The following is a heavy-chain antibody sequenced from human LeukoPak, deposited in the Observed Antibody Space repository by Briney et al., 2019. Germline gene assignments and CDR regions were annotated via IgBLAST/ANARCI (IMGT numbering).Heavy chain of an antibody. Sequence: GGSLRLSCAASGFTFSTYGMHWVRQAPGKGLEWVSVISYAGSVKYYAESVKGRFTVSRDNSKNALYLQMNSLRPEDTAVYYCARVFGDYIGYYYHGLDVWGQGATVTVSS. J-gene: IGHJ6*02. D-gene: IGHD4-17*01. CDR1: GFTFSTYG. CDR3: ARVFGDYIGYYYHGLDV. V-gene: IGHV3-30*03. CDR2: ISYAGSVK.